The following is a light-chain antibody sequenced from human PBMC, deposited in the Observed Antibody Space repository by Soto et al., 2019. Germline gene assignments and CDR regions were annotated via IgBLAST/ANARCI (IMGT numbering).Light chain of an antibody. J-gene: IGLJ3*02. CDR1: SGHSSYI. CDR3: ETWDSNTRA. V-gene: IGLV4-60*03. CDR2: LEGSGSY. Sequence: QPVLTQSSSASASLGSSVKLTCTLSSGHSSYIIAWHQQQPGKAPRYLMKLEGSGSYNQGSGVPDRFSGSSSGADRYLTISSLQSEDDADYYYETWDSNTRAFGGGTKLTVL.